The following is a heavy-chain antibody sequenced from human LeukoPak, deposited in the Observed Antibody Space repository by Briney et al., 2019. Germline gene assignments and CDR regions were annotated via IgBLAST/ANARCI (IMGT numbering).Heavy chain of an antibody. CDR3: ARAHYVSGSYYNDY. J-gene: IGHJ4*02. V-gene: IGHV3-30*04. D-gene: IGHD3-10*01. CDR2: ISYDGSSK. Sequence: GRSLRLSCAASGFTFSSYAMHWVRQAPGKGLEWVAVISYDGSSKYYADSVKGRFTISRDISKNTLYLQMNSLSAEDTALYYCARAHYVSGSYYNDYWGQGTLVTVSS. CDR1: GFTFSSYA.